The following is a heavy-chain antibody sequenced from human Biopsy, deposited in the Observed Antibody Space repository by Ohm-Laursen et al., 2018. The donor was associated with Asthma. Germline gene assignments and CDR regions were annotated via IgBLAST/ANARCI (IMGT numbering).Heavy chain of an antibody. Sequence: SVKVSCNPLGGTFNIYVIGWVRQAPGQGLEWMGGINSVFGTTTYPQKFQDRVTITADDSTSTVYMELSSLRSEDTAVYYCARKAGSCISRTCYSLDFWGQGTLVTVSS. CDR3: ARKAGSCISRTCYSLDF. V-gene: IGHV1-69*13. D-gene: IGHD2-2*01. J-gene: IGHJ4*02. CDR1: GGTFNIYV. CDR2: INSVFGTT.